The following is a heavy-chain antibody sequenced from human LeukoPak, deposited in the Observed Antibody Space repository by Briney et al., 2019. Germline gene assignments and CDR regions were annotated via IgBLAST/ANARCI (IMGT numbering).Heavy chain of an antibody. V-gene: IGHV4-59*01. CDR3: ARAGYSGSDFSV. CDR2: IYYSGST. D-gene: IGHD5-12*01. J-gene: IGHJ6*04. CDR1: GGSISIYY. Sequence: SETLSLTCTVSGGSISIYYWTWIRQPPGKGLEWIGYIYYSGSTNYNPSLKSRVTISVDTSKNQFSLKLSSVTATDTAVYYCARAGYSGSDFSVWGKGSTVTVSS.